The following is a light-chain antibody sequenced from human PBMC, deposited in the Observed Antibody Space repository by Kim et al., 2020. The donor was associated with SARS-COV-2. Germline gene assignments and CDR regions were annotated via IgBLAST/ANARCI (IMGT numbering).Light chain of an antibody. J-gene: IGKJ2*01. CDR1: QSVSSNY. Sequence: CPGERATLSGRASQSVSSNYLAWYQQKPGQAPRLLIYGASSRATGIPDRFSGSGSGTDFTLTISRLEPEDFAVYYCQQYGGSPPYTFGQGTKLEI. CDR3: QQYGGSPPYT. CDR2: GAS. V-gene: IGKV3-20*01.